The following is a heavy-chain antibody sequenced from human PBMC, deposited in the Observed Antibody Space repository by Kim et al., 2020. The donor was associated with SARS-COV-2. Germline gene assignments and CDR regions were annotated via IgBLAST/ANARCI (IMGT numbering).Heavy chain of an antibody. J-gene: IGHJ5*02. Sequence: GGSLRLSCAASGFTFSSYGMHWVRQAPGKGLEWVTAISHDGSSKYYADSVKGRFTVSRDNSKNTLYLQMNSLRTEDTAVYYCAKDRDLLGGNYFDPWGQGTLVTVSS. CDR3: AKDRDLLGGNYFDP. CDR2: ISHDGSSK. CDR1: GFTFSSYG. D-gene: IGHD1-26*01. V-gene: IGHV3-30*18.